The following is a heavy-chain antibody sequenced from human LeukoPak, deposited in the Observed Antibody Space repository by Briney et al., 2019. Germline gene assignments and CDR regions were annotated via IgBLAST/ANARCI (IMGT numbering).Heavy chain of an antibody. Sequence: GGSLRLSCVASGFTFGKYWMSWVRQAPGKGLEWVANIKLDGSEKNYVDSVKGRFTISRDNTKNSLYLRMNSLRVEDAAVFYCARDQYDTWSRRGNFDSWGQGTLVIVSS. CDR3: ARDQYDTWSRRGNFDS. CDR2: IKLDGSEK. J-gene: IGHJ4*02. D-gene: IGHD3-3*01. CDR1: GFTFGKYW. V-gene: IGHV3-7*03.